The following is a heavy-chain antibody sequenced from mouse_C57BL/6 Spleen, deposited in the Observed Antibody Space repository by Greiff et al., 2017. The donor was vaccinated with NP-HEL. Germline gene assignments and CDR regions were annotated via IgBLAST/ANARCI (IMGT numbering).Heavy chain of an antibody. CDR2: IDPSDSYT. CDR3: ARFTGYFDY. CDR1: GYTFTSYW. D-gene: IGHD1-1*01. V-gene: IGHV1-69*01. Sequence: QVQLQQPGAELVMPGASVKLSCKASGYTFTSYWMHWVKQRPGQGLEWIGEIDPSDSYTNYNQKLKGKSTLTVDKPSSTPYMQISSLTSEDSAVYYCARFTGYFDYWGQGTTLTVSS. J-gene: IGHJ2*01.